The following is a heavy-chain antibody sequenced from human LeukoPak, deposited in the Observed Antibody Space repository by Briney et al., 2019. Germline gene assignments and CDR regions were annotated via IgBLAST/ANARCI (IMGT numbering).Heavy chain of an antibody. J-gene: IGHJ5*02. V-gene: IGHV1-18*04. CDR2: ISAYNGNI. CDR3: VREADQDCSGSSCYRSSGNWLDP. CDR1: GYTFTSNG. Sequence: ASVKVSCKASGYTFTSNGISWVRQAPGQGLEWMGWISAYNGNINYAQKFQGRVTMTTDTSTSTAHMELRSLRSDDTAVYYCVREADQDCSGSSCYRSSGNWLDPWGQGTLVTVSS. D-gene: IGHD2-15*01.